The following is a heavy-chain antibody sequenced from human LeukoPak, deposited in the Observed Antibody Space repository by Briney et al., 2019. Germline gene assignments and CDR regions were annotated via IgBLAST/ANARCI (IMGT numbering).Heavy chain of an antibody. Sequence: PSETLSLTCGVYGGYLSDYDWSWIRQSPGKGLEWIGEINHSGSTNYNPSLKSRVTISVDTSKNQFSLKLSSVTAADTAVYYCARRTYSGSYYLRSSAFDIWGQGTMVTVSS. CDR1: GGYLSDYD. V-gene: IGHV4-34*01. D-gene: IGHD1-26*01. J-gene: IGHJ3*02. CDR2: INHSGST. CDR3: ARRTYSGSYYLRSSAFDI.